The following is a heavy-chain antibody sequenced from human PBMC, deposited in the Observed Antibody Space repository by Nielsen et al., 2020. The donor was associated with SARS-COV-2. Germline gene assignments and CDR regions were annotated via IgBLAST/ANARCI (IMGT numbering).Heavy chain of an antibody. V-gene: IGHV3-23*01. D-gene: IGHD4-17*01. Sequence: GESLKISCAASGFPFMRYAMSWVRQAPGKGLEWVSSIGAIDGSTNYAESLRGRFTISRDNSKNTLYLQINGLRAEDTAMYYCAKNPSRRDYGADYWGQGTLVTVSP. J-gene: IGHJ4*02. CDR1: GFPFMRYA. CDR2: IGAIDGST. CDR3: AKNPSRRDYGADY.